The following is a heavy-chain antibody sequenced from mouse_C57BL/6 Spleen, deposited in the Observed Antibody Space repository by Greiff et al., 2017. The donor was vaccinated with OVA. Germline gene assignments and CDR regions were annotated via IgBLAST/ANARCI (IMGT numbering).Heavy chain of an antibody. V-gene: IGHV1-82*01. Sequence: QVQLQQSGPELVKPGASVKISCKASGYAFSSSWMNWVKPRPGQGLEWIGRIYPGDGDTNYNGKFKGKATLTADKSSSTAYMQLSSLTSEDSAVYFCARYGANYSNHWYFDVWGTGTTVTVSS. D-gene: IGHD2-5*01. CDR1: GYAFSSSW. CDR3: ARYGANYSNHWYFDV. CDR2: IYPGDGDT. J-gene: IGHJ1*03.